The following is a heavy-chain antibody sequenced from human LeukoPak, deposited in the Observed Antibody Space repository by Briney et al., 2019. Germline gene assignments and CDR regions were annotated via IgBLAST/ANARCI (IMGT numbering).Heavy chain of an antibody. J-gene: IGHJ6*03. V-gene: IGHV3-30*04. CDR3: VRSPTYYNMDV. CDR2: ISYDGTNK. CDR1: GFTFSNHV. Sequence: GESPRLSCAASGFTFSNHVIHWVREAPGKGLEWLAVISYDGTNKSPATSVKGRFTISKVHSQSTVVLHMNNLRCPDTAVYYCVRSPTYYNMDVWGKGATVTVSS.